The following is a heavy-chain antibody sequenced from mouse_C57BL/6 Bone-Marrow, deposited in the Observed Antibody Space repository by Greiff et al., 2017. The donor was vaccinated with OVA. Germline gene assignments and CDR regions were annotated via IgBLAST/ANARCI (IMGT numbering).Heavy chain of an antibody. CDR1: GYSITSGYY. CDR3: ARRDYDWFAY. Sequence: ESGPGLVKPSQSLSLTCSVTGYSITSGYYWNWIRQFPGNKLEWMGYISYDGSNNYNPSLKNRISITRDTSKNQFFLKLNSVTTEDTATYYCARRDYDWFAYWGQGTLVTVSA. V-gene: IGHV3-6*01. D-gene: IGHD2-4*01. J-gene: IGHJ3*01. CDR2: ISYDGSN.